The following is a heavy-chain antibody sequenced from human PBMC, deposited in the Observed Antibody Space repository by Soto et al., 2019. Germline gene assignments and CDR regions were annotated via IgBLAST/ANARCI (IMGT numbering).Heavy chain of an antibody. D-gene: IGHD3-22*01. V-gene: IGHV2-26*01. CDR2: IFSNDEK. J-gene: IGHJ5*02. CDR1: GFSLSNARMG. CDR3: ARAYDSDNWFDP. Sequence: QVTLKESGPVLVKPTETLTLTCTVSGFSLSNARMGVSWIRQPPGKALEWLAHIFSNDEKSYSTSLKSRLTIXKXXSQSQVVLTMTNMDPVDTAPYYCARAYDSDNWFDPWGQGTLVTVSS.